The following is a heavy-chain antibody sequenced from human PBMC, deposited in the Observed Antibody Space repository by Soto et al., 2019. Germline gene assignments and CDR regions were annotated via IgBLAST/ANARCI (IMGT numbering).Heavy chain of an antibody. Sequence: SETLSLTCTVSGGSISSYYWSWIRQPPGKGLEWIGYIYYSGSTNYNPSLKSRVTISVDTSKNQFSLKLSSVTAADPAVYYCARGDSSSWSDYWGQGTLVTVSS. V-gene: IGHV4-59*08. CDR1: GGSISSYY. J-gene: IGHJ4*02. CDR2: IYYSGST. CDR3: ARGDSSSWSDY. D-gene: IGHD6-13*01.